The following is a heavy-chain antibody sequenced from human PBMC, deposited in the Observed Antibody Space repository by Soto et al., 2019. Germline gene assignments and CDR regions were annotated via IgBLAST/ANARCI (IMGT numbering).Heavy chain of an antibody. Sequence: SETLSLTCAVYGGFFSVYYWSWIRQPPGKGLEWIGEINHSESTKYTPSLKSRVTISGDTSKNQFSLKLTSVTAADTAVYYCARDLGTYYYAMDVWGQGTTVAVSS. CDR1: GGFFSVYY. CDR2: INHSEST. CDR3: ARDLGTYYYAMDV. J-gene: IGHJ6*02. V-gene: IGHV4-34*01. D-gene: IGHD3-16*01.